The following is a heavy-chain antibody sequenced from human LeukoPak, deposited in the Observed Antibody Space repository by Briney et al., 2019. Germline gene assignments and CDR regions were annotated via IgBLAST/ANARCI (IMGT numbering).Heavy chain of an antibody. CDR1: GFTFSKYE. D-gene: IGHD2-8*01. CDR2: IHDSVNKI. Sequence: GGSLTLSCEASGFTFSKYEMNWVRQAPGEGLEWVSYIHDSVNKIYYRDSVTGGCSICRDNAKHSLYLQMDSLKAEDTAVYYCVRVRYCTNDCRTQYFDYWGQGTLVTVSS. CDR3: VRVRYCTNDCRTQYFDY. V-gene: IGHV3-48*03. J-gene: IGHJ4*02.